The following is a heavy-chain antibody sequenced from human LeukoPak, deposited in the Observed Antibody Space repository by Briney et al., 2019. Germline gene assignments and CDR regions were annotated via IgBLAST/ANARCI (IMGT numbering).Heavy chain of an antibody. CDR3: ARNRRAGVPERFDY. Sequence: PSETLSLTCTVSGGSISSSSYYWGWIRQPPGKGLEWIGSIYHSGSTYYNPSLKSRVTISVDTSKNQFSLKLSSVTAADTAVYYCARNRRAGVPERFDYWGQGTLVTVSS. CDR1: GGSISSSSYY. V-gene: IGHV4-39*07. J-gene: IGHJ4*02. CDR2: IYHSGST. D-gene: IGHD2-2*01.